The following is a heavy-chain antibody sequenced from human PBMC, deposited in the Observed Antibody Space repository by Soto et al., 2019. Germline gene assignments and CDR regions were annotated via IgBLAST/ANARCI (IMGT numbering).Heavy chain of an antibody. CDR1: GYTFTSYY. D-gene: IGHD3-10*01. J-gene: IGHJ3*02. Sequence: ASVKVSCKASGYTFTSYYMHWVRQAPGQGLEWMGIINPSGGSTSYAQKFQGRVTMTRDTSTSTVYMELSSLRSEDTAVYYCARIGGRDLGGSGSPQLVDAFGIWGQGTMVTVSS. CDR2: INPSGGST. V-gene: IGHV1-46*03. CDR3: ARIGGRDLGGSGSPQLVDAFGI.